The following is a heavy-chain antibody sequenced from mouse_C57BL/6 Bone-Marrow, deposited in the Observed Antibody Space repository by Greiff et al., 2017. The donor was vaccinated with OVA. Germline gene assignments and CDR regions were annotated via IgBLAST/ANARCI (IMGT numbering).Heavy chain of an antibody. V-gene: IGHV14-2*01. Sequence: VHVKQSGAELVKPGASVKLSCTASGFNIKDYYMHWVKQRTEQGLEWIGRIDPEDGETKYAPKFQGKATITADTSSNTAYLQLSSLTSEDTAVYYCARPYYGFLGAMDYWGQGTSVTVSS. J-gene: IGHJ4*01. CDR3: ARPYYGFLGAMDY. CDR2: IDPEDGET. CDR1: GFNIKDYY. D-gene: IGHD2-10*01.